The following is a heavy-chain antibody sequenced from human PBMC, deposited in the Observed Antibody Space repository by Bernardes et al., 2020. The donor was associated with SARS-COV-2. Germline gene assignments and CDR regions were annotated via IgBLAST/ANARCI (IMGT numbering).Heavy chain of an antibody. CDR2: IYYSGST. CDR3: ARDQGSGWYRRYYYYGMDV. Sequence: SETLSLTCTVSGGSISSYYRSWIRQPPGKGLEWIGYIYYSGSTNYNPSLKSRVTISVDTSKNQFSLKLSSVTAADTAVYYCARDQGSGWYRRYYYYGMDVWGQGTTVTVSS. D-gene: IGHD6-19*01. V-gene: IGHV4-59*01. CDR1: GGSISSYY. J-gene: IGHJ6*02.